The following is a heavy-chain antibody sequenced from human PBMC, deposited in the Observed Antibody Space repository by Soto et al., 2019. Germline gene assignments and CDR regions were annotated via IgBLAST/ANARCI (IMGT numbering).Heavy chain of an antibody. CDR2: ISNTGINK. D-gene: IGHD6-6*01. Sequence: QVQLVESGGGVVQPGRSLRLSCAASGFTFRTYGMHWVRQAPGKGLEWLAVISNTGINKYYADSVKGRFTISRDNSRDTLFLQMNSLRGEDTAIYYCAKVIRADSTSSNFYHYSGLDVWGQGTTVTVSS. J-gene: IGHJ6*02. CDR1: GFTFRTYG. V-gene: IGHV3-30*18. CDR3: AKVIRADSTSSNFYHYSGLDV.